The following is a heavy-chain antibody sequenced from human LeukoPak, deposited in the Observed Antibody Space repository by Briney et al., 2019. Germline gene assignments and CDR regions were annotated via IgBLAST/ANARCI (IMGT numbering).Heavy chain of an antibody. Sequence: ASVKVSFKSSGYTFSVHYMCWVRQAPGQGLEWMGWINPNSGGTNYAQKFQGRVTMTRDTSISTAYMELTRLTSDDTAVYYCARDGNLDSWGQGTLVAVSS. V-gene: IGHV1-2*02. CDR3: ARDGNLDS. J-gene: IGHJ4*02. CDR1: GYTFSVHY. CDR2: INPNSGGT.